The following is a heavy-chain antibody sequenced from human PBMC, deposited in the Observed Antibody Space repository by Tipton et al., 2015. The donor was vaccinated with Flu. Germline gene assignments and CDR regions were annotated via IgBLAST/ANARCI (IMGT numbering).Heavy chain of an antibody. Sequence: SLRLSCAASGFTFSSYAMSWVRQAPGKGLEWVSAISGSGGSTYYADSVKGRFTISRDNSKNTLYLQMNSLRAEDTAVYYCAKVGGLWFGELLSSGVYWGQGTLVTVSS. V-gene: IGHV3-23*01. D-gene: IGHD3-10*01. CDR2: ISGSGGST. CDR1: GFTFSSYA. J-gene: IGHJ4*02. CDR3: AKVGGLWFGELLSSGVY.